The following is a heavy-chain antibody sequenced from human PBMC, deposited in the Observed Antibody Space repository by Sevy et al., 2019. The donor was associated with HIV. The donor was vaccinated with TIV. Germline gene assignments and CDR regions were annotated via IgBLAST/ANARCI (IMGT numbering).Heavy chain of an antibody. Sequence: SETLSLTCTVSGGSISSSSYYWGWIRQPPGKGLEWIGSIYYSGSTYYNPSLKSRVTISVDTSKNQFSLKLSSVTAADTAVYYCARPVNCYDSSGYFDAFDIWGQGTMVTVSS. CDR3: ARPVNCYDSSGYFDAFDI. V-gene: IGHV4-39*01. CDR2: IYYSGST. D-gene: IGHD3-22*01. CDR1: GGSISSSSYY. J-gene: IGHJ3*02.